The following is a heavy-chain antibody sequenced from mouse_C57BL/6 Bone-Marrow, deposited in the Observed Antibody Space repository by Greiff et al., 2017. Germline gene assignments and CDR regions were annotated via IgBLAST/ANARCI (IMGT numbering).Heavy chain of an antibody. Sequence: VQLQQPGAELVKPGASVKMSCKASGYTFTSYWITWVKQRPGQGLEWIGDIYPGSGSTNYNEKFKSKATLTVDTSSSTAYMQLSSLTSEDSAVYYGGREELGVRWYFDVWGTGTTVTVSS. D-gene: IGHD4-1*01. J-gene: IGHJ1*03. CDR2: IYPGSGST. V-gene: IGHV1-55*01. CDR1: GYTFTSYW. CDR3: GREELGVRWYFDV.